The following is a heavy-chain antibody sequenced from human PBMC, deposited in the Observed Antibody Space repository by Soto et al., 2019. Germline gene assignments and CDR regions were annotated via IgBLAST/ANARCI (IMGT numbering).Heavy chain of an antibody. J-gene: IGHJ4*02. D-gene: IGHD2-15*01. V-gene: IGHV3-30-3*01. CDR1: GFTFSSYA. Sequence: QVQLVESGGGVVQPGRSLRLSCAASGFTFSSYAMHWVRQAPGKGLEWVAVISYDGSNKYYADSVKGRFTISRDISKNTLYLQMYSLRAEYTPVYYGARAGGLLLDYWGQGTLVTVSS. CDR2: ISYDGSNK. CDR3: ARAGGLLLDY.